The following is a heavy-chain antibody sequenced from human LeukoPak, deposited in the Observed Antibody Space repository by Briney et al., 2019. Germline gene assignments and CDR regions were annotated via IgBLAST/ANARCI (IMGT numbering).Heavy chain of an antibody. J-gene: IGHJ4*02. CDR3: ARGDRVGVTTGHFDY. CDR1: GFTFSSYG. Sequence: GGSLRLSCAASGFTFSSYGMHWVRQAPGKGLEWVANIKQDGSEKYYMDSVKGRFTISRDNAKNSLFLQMNSLRAEDTAVYYCARGDRVGVTTGHFDYWGQGTLVTVSS. D-gene: IGHD1-26*01. CDR2: IKQDGSEK. V-gene: IGHV3-7*03.